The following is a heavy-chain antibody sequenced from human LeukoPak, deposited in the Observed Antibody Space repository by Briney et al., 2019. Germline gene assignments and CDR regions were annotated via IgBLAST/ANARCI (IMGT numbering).Heavy chain of an antibody. CDR3: ATARAQYGGNSWGGYYYYYMDV. CDR2: IYYSGST. J-gene: IGHJ6*03. Sequence: SETLSLTCTVSGGSISSSSYYWGWIRQPPGKGLEWIGSIYYSGSTYYNPSLKSRVTISVDTSKNQFSLKLSSVTAADTAVYYCATARAQYGGNSWGGYYYYYMDVWGKGTTVTISS. CDR1: GGSISSSSYY. V-gene: IGHV4-39*07. D-gene: IGHD4-23*01.